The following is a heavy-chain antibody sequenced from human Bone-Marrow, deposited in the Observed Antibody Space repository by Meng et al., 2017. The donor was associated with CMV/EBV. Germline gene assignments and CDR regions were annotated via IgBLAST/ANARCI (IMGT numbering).Heavy chain of an antibody. CDR3: AKSHYDFWPYYYGMDV. D-gene: IGHD3-3*01. CDR2: ISSGSSYI. Sequence: GGSLRLSCAASGFTFSTYTMNWVRQAPGKGLEWVSSISSGSSYIYYADSVKGRFTISRDNSKNTLYLQMNSLRAEDTAVYYCAKSHYDFWPYYYGMDVWGQGPTVTVSS. J-gene: IGHJ6*01. CDR1: GFTFSTYT. V-gene: IGHV3-21*01.